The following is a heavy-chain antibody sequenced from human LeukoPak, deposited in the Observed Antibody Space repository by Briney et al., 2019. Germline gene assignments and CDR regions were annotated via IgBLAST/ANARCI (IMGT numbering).Heavy chain of an antibody. J-gene: IGHJ2*01. Sequence: GRSLRLSCAASGFTFSSYAMHWVRQAPGKGLEWVAVISYDGSNKYYADSVKGRFTISRDNSKNTLYLQMDSLRAGDTAVYYCARDRPPGYCSSTSCLYGGNFDLWGRGTLVTVSS. CDR3: ARDRPPGYCSSTSCLYGGNFDL. V-gene: IGHV3-30-3*01. D-gene: IGHD2-2*01. CDR2: ISYDGSNK. CDR1: GFTFSSYA.